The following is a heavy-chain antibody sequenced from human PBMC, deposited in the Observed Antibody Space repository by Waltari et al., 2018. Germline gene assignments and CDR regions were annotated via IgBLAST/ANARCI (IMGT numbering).Heavy chain of an antibody. CDR1: WGCNSSTSYF. CDR3: ARDRLLDLAVDY. CDR2: IYYSGST. J-gene: IGHJ4*02. Sequence: QLQLKESGPGLVKPSETLSLTCNVSWGCNSSTSYFWGWIRQPPGKGLEWIGSIYYSGSTYSHPSLKSLVTISLYTSQNQFSLTRSSLPAADTAFYYCARDRLLDLAVDYWGQGTLVPFSS. D-gene: IGHD1-7*01. V-gene: IGHV4-39*07.